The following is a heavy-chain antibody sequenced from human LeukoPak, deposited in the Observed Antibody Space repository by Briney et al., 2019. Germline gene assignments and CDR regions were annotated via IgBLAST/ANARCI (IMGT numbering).Heavy chain of an antibody. V-gene: IGHV4-34*01. CDR1: GGSFSGDF. Sequence: SETLSLTCAVYGGSFSGDFWSWIRQSPGKGLEWIGEINHGGSTTYNPSLKSRVTMSVDTSKNQFSLKLSSVTAADTAVYHCARGSRTLGDWGQGTLVTVSS. CDR3: ARGSRTLGD. CDR2: INHGGST. D-gene: IGHD3-10*01. J-gene: IGHJ4*02.